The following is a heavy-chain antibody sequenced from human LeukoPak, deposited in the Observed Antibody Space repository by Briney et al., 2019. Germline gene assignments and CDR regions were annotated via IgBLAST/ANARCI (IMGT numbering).Heavy chain of an antibody. Sequence: SVKVSCKASGGTFSSYTISWVRQAPGQGLEWMGRIIPILGIANYAQKFQGRVTITADKSTSTAYMELSSLRSEDAAVYYCARGLVVTSAFDCWGQGTLVTISS. CDR2: IIPILGIA. CDR1: GGTFSSYT. CDR3: ARGLVVTSAFDC. V-gene: IGHV1-69*02. J-gene: IGHJ4*02. D-gene: IGHD4-23*01.